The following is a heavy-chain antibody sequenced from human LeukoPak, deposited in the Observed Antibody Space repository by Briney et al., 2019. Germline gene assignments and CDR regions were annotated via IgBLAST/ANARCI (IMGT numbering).Heavy chain of an antibody. CDR2: ISGSGGST. V-gene: IGHV3-23*01. J-gene: IGHJ3*02. D-gene: IGHD3-10*01. CDR1: GFTFSSYG. Sequence: GGSLRLSCAASGFTFSSYGMSWVRQAPGKGLEWVSSISGSGGSTYYADSVKGRFTISRDNSKNTLYLQINSLRAEDTALYYCARSRLSGMDAFDIWGQGTMVTVSS. CDR3: ARSRLSGMDAFDI.